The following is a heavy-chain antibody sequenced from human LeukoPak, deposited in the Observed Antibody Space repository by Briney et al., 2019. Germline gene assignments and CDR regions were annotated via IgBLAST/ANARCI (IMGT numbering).Heavy chain of an antibody. V-gene: IGHV4-31*03. CDR2: IYYSGSI. CDR1: GGSISSGGYY. CDR3: GRGGYYYYYGMDV. J-gene: IGHJ6*04. Sequence: PSETLSLTCTVSGGSISSGGYYWSWIRQHPGKGLEWIGYIYYSGSISYNPSLKSRVTISVDTSKNQFSLKLSSVTAADTAVYYCGRGGYYYYYGMDVWGKGTTVTVSS. D-gene: IGHD3-10*01.